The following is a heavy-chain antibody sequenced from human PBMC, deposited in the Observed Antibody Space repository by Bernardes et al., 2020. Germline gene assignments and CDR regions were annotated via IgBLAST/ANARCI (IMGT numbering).Heavy chain of an antibody. D-gene: IGHD6-6*01. V-gene: IGHV3-73*01. CDR2: IKTKTDSYAT. CDR1: GFTFSACP. J-gene: IGHJ4*02. Sequence: GGSLRLSCAASGFTFSACPIHWVRQASGKGLEWVGRIKTKTDSYATAYAAAVKGRFTVSRDDSKNTAYLQMDSLKTEDTAVYYCTRLGSSSSLDYWGQGALVTVSS. CDR3: TRLGSSSSLDY.